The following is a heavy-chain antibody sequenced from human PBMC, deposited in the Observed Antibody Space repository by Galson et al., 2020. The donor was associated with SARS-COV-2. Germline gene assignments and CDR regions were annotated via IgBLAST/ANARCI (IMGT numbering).Heavy chain of an antibody. CDR3: ARGAYYYDSSGLDAFDI. J-gene: IGHJ3*02. V-gene: IGHV3-21*01. Sequence: GGSLRLSCAASGFTFSSYSMNWVRQAPGKGLERVSSISSSSSYIYYADSVKGRFTISRDNAKNSLYLQMNSLRAEDTAVYYCARGAYYYDSSGLDAFDIWGQGTMVTVSS. CDR1: GFTFSSYS. CDR2: ISSSSSYI. D-gene: IGHD3-22*01.